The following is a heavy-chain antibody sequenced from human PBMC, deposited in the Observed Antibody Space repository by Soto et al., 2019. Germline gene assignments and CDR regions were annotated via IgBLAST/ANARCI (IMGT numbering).Heavy chain of an antibody. V-gene: IGHV3-11*01. CDR2: INSRGTNM. CDR3: APIRGIAARIDY. CDR1: GLNFADSY. Sequence: QVHLVESGGDLVKPGGSLRLSCTVSGLNFADSYMTWIRQVPGKGLEWVSYINSRGTNMFYADSVRGRFTISRDNAENTLFLQMSSLRPEDTAVYYCAPIRGIAARIDYWGQGTLVSVSS. J-gene: IGHJ4*02. D-gene: IGHD2-21*01.